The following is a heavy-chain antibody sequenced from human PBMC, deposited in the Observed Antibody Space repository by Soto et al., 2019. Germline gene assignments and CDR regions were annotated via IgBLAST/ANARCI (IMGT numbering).Heavy chain of an antibody. CDR3: ARDPVRSDSSGYPPLGAYYYYGMDV. CDR2: INPNSGGT. Sequence: GASVKVSCKASGYTFTGYYMHWVRQAPGQGLEWMGWINPNSGGTNYAQKFQGWVTMTRDTSISTAYMELSRLRSDDTAVYYCARDPVRSDSSGYPPLGAYYYYGMDVWGQGTTVTVSS. V-gene: IGHV1-2*04. D-gene: IGHD3-22*01. CDR1: GYTFTGYY. J-gene: IGHJ6*02.